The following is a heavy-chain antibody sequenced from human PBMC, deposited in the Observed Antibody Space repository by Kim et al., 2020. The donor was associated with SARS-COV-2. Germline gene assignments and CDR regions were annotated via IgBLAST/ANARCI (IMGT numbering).Heavy chain of an antibody. V-gene: IGHV4-34*01. J-gene: IGHJ4*02. D-gene: IGHD3-10*01. CDR1: GGSFSGYY. CDR2: INHSGST. CDR3: ARGYYGSGTNSFDY. Sequence: SETLSLTCAVYGGSFSGYYWSWIRQPPGKGLEWIGEINHSGSTNYNPSLKSRVTISVDTSKNQFSLKLSSVTAADTAVYYCARGYYGSGTNSFDYWGQGT.